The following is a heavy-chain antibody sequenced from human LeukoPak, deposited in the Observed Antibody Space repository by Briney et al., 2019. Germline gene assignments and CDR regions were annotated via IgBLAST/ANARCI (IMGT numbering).Heavy chain of an antibody. Sequence: IIPIFVTANYAQKFQGRVTITAEEYTSREYMEMSSLRSEDTAVYYCARGNRRDGYNSLFDYWGQGALVTVSS. D-gene: IGHD5-24*01. CDR3: ARGNRRDGYNSLFDY. V-gene: IGHV1-69*01. CDR2: IIPIFVTA. J-gene: IGHJ4*02.